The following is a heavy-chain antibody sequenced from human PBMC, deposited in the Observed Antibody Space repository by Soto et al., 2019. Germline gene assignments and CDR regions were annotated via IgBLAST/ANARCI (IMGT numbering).Heavy chain of an antibody. Sequence: QVQLVQDGSEVKKPGASVKVSCKASGYSFITYGISWVRQAPGQGLEWMGWISTYNGNTKYAQKLQGRVTMTTDTSTTTGYMELRSQRSDDTAVYYCARDRPTSSIRARDYYYAMDVWGQGTTVTVSS. J-gene: IGHJ6*02. CDR2: ISTYNGNT. D-gene: IGHD6-6*01. V-gene: IGHV1-18*01. CDR3: ARDRPTSSIRARDYYYAMDV. CDR1: GYSFITYG.